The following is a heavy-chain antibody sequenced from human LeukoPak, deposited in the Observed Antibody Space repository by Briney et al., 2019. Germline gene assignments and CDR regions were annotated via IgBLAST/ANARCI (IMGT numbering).Heavy chain of an antibody. CDR1: GFNFSDYY. CDR2: ISSDGSSK. Sequence: GGSLRLSCAASGFNFSDYYMSWIRQAPGEGLEWFAYISSDGSSKYYADSVEGRFTISRDNAQNSLFLQISSLRAEDTAVYYCARGIGTTLTIWNWFDPWGQGTLVTVSA. V-gene: IGHV3-11*01. CDR3: ARGIGTTLTIWNWFDP. J-gene: IGHJ5*02. D-gene: IGHD1/OR15-1a*01.